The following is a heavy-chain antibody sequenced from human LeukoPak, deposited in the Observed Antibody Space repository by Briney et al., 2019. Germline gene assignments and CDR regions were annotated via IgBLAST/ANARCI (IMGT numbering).Heavy chain of an antibody. CDR3: ARDTYYYDSRELDY. V-gene: IGHV1-18*01. Sequence: GASVKVSCKASGYTFTSYGISWVRQAPGQGLEWMGWISAYNGNTNYAQKLQGRVTMTTDTSTGTAYMELRSLRSDDTAVYYCARDTYYYDSRELDYWGQGTLVTVSS. D-gene: IGHD3-22*01. CDR2: ISAYNGNT. CDR1: GYTFTSYG. J-gene: IGHJ4*02.